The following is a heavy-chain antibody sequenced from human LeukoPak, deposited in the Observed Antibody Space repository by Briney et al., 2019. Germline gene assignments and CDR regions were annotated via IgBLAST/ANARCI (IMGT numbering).Heavy chain of an antibody. CDR3: AREVTVGATDY. CDR1: GGSISSYY. V-gene: IGHV4-59*12. Sequence: SETLSLTCSVSGGSISSYYWSWIRQPPGKGLEWIGYIYYSGRTSYNPSLKSRVTISVDTSKNQFSLRLSSVTAADTAVYYCAREVTVGATDYWGQGTLVTVSS. J-gene: IGHJ4*02. D-gene: IGHD1-26*01. CDR2: IYYSGRT.